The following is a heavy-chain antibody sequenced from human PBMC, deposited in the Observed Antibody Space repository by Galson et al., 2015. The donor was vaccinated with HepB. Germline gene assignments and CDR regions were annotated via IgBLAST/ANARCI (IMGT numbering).Heavy chain of an antibody. Sequence: SLRLSCAASGFSFSNYWMDWVRQAPGEGLEWVSDMSNDERNIRRYADSVKGRFTISRDNAKNTLYLYMNSLRVDDTALYYCARGGVLGGMDGWGQGTMVTVSS. CDR2: MSNDERNI. CDR1: GFSFSNYW. V-gene: IGHV3-74*01. D-gene: IGHD4-23*01. J-gene: IGHJ6*02. CDR3: ARGGVLGGMDG.